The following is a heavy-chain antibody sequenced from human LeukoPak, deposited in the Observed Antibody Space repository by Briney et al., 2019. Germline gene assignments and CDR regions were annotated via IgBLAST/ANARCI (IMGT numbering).Heavy chain of an antibody. Sequence: PGGSLRLSCAASGFTFSTYAMSWVRQAPGKGLEWVSTISGSGGNTYYAHSVKGRFTISRDNSKNTLYLQMNSLRADDTAVYYCAKEGGSSWYWFDYWGQGTLVTVSS. CDR1: GFTFSTYA. D-gene: IGHD6-13*01. CDR3: AKEGGSSWYWFDY. J-gene: IGHJ4*02. CDR2: ISGSGGNT. V-gene: IGHV3-23*01.